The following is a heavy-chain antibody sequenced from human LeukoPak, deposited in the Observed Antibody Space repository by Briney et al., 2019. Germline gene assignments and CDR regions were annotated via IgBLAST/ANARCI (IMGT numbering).Heavy chain of an antibody. CDR1: GGSISSSSYY. CDR3: ARLRRQYDSSGLVDY. Sequence: SETLSLTCTVSGGSISSSSYYWGWIRQPPGKGLEWIGSIYYSGSTYYNPSPKSRVTISVDTSKNQFSLKLSSVTAADTAVYYCARLRRQYDSSGLVDYWGQGTLVTVSS. D-gene: IGHD3-22*01. J-gene: IGHJ4*02. V-gene: IGHV4-39*01. CDR2: IYYSGST.